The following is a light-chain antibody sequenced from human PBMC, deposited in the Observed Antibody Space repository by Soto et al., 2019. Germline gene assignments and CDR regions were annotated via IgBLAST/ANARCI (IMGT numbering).Light chain of an antibody. Sequence: EIVMTQSPATLSVSPGERATLSCRASQSVSSNLAWYQQKPGQAPRLLIYGASTRATGIPARFSGSGSGTEFTLTISSLRSEDFAVYYCQQYNNWRLTFGGGTKVEIK. CDR2: GAS. J-gene: IGKJ4*01. CDR3: QQYNNWRLT. V-gene: IGKV3-15*01. CDR1: QSVSSN.